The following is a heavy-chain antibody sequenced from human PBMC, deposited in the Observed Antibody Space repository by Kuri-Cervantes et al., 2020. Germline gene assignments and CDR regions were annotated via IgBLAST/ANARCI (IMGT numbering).Heavy chain of an antibody. CDR1: GYTFTSYD. CDR3: ARSRDGYNRFLDY. V-gene: IGHV1-8*01. Sequence: ASVKVSCKASGYTFTSYDINWVRQATGQGLEWMGWMNPNSGSTGYAQKLQGRVTMTTDTSTSTAYMELRSLRSDDTAVYYCARSRDGYNRFLDYWGQGTLVTVSS. J-gene: IGHJ4*02. D-gene: IGHD5-24*01. CDR2: MNPNSGST.